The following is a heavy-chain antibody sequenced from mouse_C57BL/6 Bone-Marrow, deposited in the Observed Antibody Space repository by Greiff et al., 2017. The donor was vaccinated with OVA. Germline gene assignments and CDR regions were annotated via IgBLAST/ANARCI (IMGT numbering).Heavy chain of an antibody. D-gene: IGHD2-1*01. CDR3: TTGGNYEG. J-gene: IGHJ3*02. CDR1: GFNIKDDY. Sequence: VQLQQSGAELVRPGASVKLSCTASGFNIKDDYMHWVKQRPEQGLEWIGWIDPENGDTEYASKFQGKATITADTSSNTAYLQLSSLTSDDTAVYYCTTGGNYEGWGQGTLVTVSA. CDR2: IDPENGDT. V-gene: IGHV14-4*01.